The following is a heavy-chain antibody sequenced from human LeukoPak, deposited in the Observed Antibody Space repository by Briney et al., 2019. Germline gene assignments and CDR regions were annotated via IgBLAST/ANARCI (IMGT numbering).Heavy chain of an antibody. CDR1: GYTFTNYG. D-gene: IGHD4-11*01. Sequence: ASVKVSCKASGYTFTNYGVSWVRQAPGQGLEWMGWISAYNGYTNYAQKFQFRVTVTTDTSTSTAYMELRSLTSDDTAVYYCARDKAVTTELTQYFQHWGQGTLVTVSS. CDR2: ISAYNGYT. CDR3: ARDKAVTTELTQYFQH. V-gene: IGHV1-18*01. J-gene: IGHJ1*01.